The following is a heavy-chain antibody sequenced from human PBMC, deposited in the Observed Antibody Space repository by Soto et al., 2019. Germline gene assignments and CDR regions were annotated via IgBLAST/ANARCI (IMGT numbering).Heavy chain of an antibody. J-gene: IGHJ6*02. CDR2: IYYSGST. Sequence: PSETLSLTCTVSGGSISSYYWSWIRQPPGKGLEWIGYIYYSGSTNYNPSLKSRVTISVDTSKNQFSLKLSSVTAADTAVYFCARYNRLDGYNPYYYYGMEVWGQGTTVTVSS. V-gene: IGHV4-59*01. CDR1: GGSISSYY. CDR3: ARYNRLDGYNPYYYYGMEV. D-gene: IGHD5-12*01.